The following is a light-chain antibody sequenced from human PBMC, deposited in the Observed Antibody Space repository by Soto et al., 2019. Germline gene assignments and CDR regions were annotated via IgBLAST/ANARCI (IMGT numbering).Light chain of an antibody. Sequence: EIPMTQSPSSLCACVGDRVSIXCRASHLISSGFDWYQQRKGEAPKRLIYKASRLERGVTSRFSGSECGKEFTITITSLQADDFATYYCQQYDKYWTFGQGTKVDIK. CDR1: HLISSG. CDR3: QQYDKYWT. J-gene: IGKJ1*01. CDR2: KAS. V-gene: IGKV1-5*03.